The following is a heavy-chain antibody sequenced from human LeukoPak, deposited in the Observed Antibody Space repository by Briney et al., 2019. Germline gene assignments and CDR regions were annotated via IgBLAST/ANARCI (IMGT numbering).Heavy chain of an antibody. Sequence: GGSLRLSCAASGFTFDDYAMHWVRQAPGKGLEWASGISWNSGTIGYADSVKGRFTISRDNAKNSLYLQMNSLRAEDTALYYCAKVPYCSGGTCYVYFDYWGQGTLVTVSS. CDR3: AKVPYCSGGTCYVYFDY. J-gene: IGHJ4*02. D-gene: IGHD2-15*01. V-gene: IGHV3-9*01. CDR2: ISWNSGTI. CDR1: GFTFDDYA.